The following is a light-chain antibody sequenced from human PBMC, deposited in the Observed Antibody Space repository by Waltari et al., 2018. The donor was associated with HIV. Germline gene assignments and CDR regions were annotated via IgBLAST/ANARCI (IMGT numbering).Light chain of an antibody. CDR2: DVS. J-gene: IGLJ2*01. V-gene: IGLV2-14*03. CDR1: SSDVGTYNY. CDR3: SSYTIRTTRE. Sequence: QSALTQPASVSGSPGQSITISCPGTSSDVGTYNYVSWYQQHPGEAPKLIIYDVSNRPSGVSTRFAGAKSGYTASRTISGLQAEDEADYYCSSYTIRTTREFGGGTKLTVL.